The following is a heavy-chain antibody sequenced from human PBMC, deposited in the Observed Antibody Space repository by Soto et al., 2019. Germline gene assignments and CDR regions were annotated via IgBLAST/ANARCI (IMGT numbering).Heavy chain of an antibody. V-gene: IGHV4-39*01. CDR1: GGSISSSSYY. J-gene: IGHJ6*04. CDR3: ARHVYWVGDGEIGRLFGMYV. D-gene: IGHD3-16*01. CDR2: IYYSGST. Sequence: EPISLTCTVSGGSISSSSYYWGWIRQHPGKGLEWIGSIYYSGSTYYNPSLKSRVTISVDTSKNQFSLKLSSVTAADTAVYYCARHVYWVGDGEIGRLFGMYVWGKRNKVTVS.